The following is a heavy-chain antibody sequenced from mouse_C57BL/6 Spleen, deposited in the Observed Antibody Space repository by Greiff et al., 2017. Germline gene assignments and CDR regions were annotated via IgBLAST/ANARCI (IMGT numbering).Heavy chain of an antibody. Sequence: VQLKESGGGLVKPGGSLKLSCAASGFTFSSYAMSWVRQTPEKRLEWVATISDGGSYTYYPDNVKGRFTISRDNAKNNLYLQMSHLKSEDTAMYYCARDGRGSYFDYWGQGTTLTVSS. V-gene: IGHV5-4*01. CDR1: GFTFSSYA. CDR2: ISDGGSYT. D-gene: IGHD1-1*01. CDR3: ARDGRGSYFDY. J-gene: IGHJ2*01.